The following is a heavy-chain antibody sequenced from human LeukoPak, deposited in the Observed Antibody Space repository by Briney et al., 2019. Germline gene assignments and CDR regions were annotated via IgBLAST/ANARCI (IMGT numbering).Heavy chain of an antibody. Sequence: GASVNVSFKASGYTFTSYGISWVRQAPGQGLEWMGWISAYDGNTNYAQKLQGRVTMTTDTSTSTAYMELRSLRSDDTAVYYCARDSHPEARAHTSRGGNSARGFDYWGQGTLVTVSS. CDR2: ISAYDGNT. CDR3: ARDSHPEARAHTSRGGNSARGFDY. V-gene: IGHV1-18*01. J-gene: IGHJ4*02. D-gene: IGHD4-23*01. CDR1: GYTFTSYG.